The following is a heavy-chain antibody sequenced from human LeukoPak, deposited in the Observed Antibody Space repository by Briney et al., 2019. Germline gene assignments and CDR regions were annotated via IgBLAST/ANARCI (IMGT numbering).Heavy chain of an antibody. CDR3: ARDGNSWPTYHVGLDV. CDR1: GYTAY. J-gene: IGHJ6*02. D-gene: IGHD4-23*01. V-gene: IGHV1-2*02. CDR2: VSPNNGDT. Sequence: GASVKVSCKASGYTAYMHWVRQAPGQGLEWMGWVSPNNGDTKYAQKFQGRVTMTWDTSLRTAYMDPRRLTSDDTVVYYCARDGNSWPTYHVGLDVWGQGTTVIVSS.